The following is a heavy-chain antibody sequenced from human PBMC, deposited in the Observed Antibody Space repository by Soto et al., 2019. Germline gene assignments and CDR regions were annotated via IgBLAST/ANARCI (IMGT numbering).Heavy chain of an antibody. CDR1: GYSFVTYA. V-gene: IGHV1-3*01. D-gene: IGHD2-2*01. CDR3: ARGCTTSTNCCKTPDAFDF. J-gene: IGHJ3*01. CDR2: INAGNGNT. Sequence: QVQLVQSGAEVKKPGASVQVSCKASGYSFVTYAMHWVRQAPGERLEWMGWINAGNGNTKYSQKFQGRVTIASDASATTAKMELSSLTSEDTAVYFCARGCTTSTNCCKTPDAFDFWGQGTMVAVS.